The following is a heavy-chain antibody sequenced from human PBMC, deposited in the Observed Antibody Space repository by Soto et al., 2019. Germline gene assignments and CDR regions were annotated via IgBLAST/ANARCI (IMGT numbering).Heavy chain of an antibody. D-gene: IGHD3-16*02. CDR1: GGSIDDYY. CDR2: ISDRGTT. J-gene: IGHJ5*02. CDR3: ARDRWTARANWLDP. V-gene: IGHV4-59*01. Sequence: SSETLSLTCTVFGGSIDDYYWSWIRQSPGKGLEWIGHISDRGTTDYNPSLKSRVTISVDRSKKQFSLKVTSVTAADTAVYYCARDRWTARANWLDPWGQGTLVTVSS.